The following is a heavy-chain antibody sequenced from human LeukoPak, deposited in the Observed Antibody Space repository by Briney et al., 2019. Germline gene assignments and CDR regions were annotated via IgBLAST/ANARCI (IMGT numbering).Heavy chain of an antibody. CDR3: ARPVSFPFGDRAACWFDP. Sequence: SETLSLTCTVSGGSISSSSYYWGWIRQPPGKGLEWIGSIYYSGSTYYNPSLKSRVTISVGTSKNQFSLKLSSVTAADTAVYYCARPVSFPFGDRAACWFDPWGQGTLVTVSS. CDR2: IYYSGST. J-gene: IGHJ5*02. CDR1: GGSISSSSYY. V-gene: IGHV4-39*01. D-gene: IGHD3-16*01.